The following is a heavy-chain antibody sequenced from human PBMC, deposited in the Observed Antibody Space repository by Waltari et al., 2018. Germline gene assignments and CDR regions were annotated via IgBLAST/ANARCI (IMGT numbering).Heavy chain of an antibody. Sequence: QLQLQESGPGLVKPSETLSLTCTVSGGSISSSSYYWGWIRQPPGKGLEWIGSIYYSGRTCYNPSLKSRVTRSVDTSKNQFSLKLSSVTAADTSVYYWARAAAGTFDIWGQGTMVSVSS. J-gene: IGHJ3*02. CDR2: IYYSGRT. CDR3: ARAAAGTFDI. V-gene: IGHV4-39*07. D-gene: IGHD6-13*01. CDR1: GGSISSSSYY.